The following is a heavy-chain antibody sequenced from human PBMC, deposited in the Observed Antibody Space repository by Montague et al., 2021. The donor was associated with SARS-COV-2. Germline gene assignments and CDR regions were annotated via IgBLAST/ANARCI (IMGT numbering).Heavy chain of an antibody. CDR3: ARDIAVAGLFDY. V-gene: IGHV4-61*09. J-gene: IGHJ4*02. CDR1: GGSISSGSYY. CDR2: ISISGST. D-gene: IGHD6-19*01. Sequence: TLSLTCTVSGGSISSGSYYWSWIRQPAGKGLEWIGHISISGSTNYNPSLKSQVTISVDTSKNQFSLKLSSVTAADTAVYYCARDIAVAGLFDYWGQGTLVTVSS.